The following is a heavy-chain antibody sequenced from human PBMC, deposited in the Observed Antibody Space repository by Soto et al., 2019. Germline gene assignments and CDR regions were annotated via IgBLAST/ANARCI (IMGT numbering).Heavy chain of an antibody. CDR2: ISYDGSNK. CDR3: ARAESDYGDYVGYFDY. Sequence: GGSLRLSCAASGFTFSSYAMHWVRQAPGKGLEWVAVISYDGSNKYYADSVKGRLTISRDNSKNTLYLQMNSLRAEDTAVYYCARAESDYGDYVGYFDYWGQGTLVTVSS. CDR1: GFTFSSYA. V-gene: IGHV3-30-3*01. D-gene: IGHD4-17*01. J-gene: IGHJ4*02.